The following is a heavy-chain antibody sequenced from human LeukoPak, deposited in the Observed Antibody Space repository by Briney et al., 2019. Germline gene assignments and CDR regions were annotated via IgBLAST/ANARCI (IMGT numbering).Heavy chain of an antibody. CDR2: IWYDGSNK. CDR3: ARSRLPTVTTTSFDY. Sequence: GRSLRLSCAASGFTFSSYGMHWVRPAPGKGLEWVAVIWYDGSNKYYADSVKGRFTISRDNSKNTLYLQMNSLRAEDTAVYYCARSRLPTVTTTSFDYWGQGTLVTVSS. D-gene: IGHD4-17*01. V-gene: IGHV3-33*01. J-gene: IGHJ4*02. CDR1: GFTFSSYG.